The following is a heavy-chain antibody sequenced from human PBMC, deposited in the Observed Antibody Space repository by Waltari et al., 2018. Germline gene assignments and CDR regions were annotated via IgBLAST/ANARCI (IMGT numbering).Heavy chain of an antibody. CDR3: ARDSGEWLSDAFDI. D-gene: IGHD3-3*01. Sequence: QLQLQESGPGLVKPSETLSLTCTVSGGSISSSSYYWGWIRQPPGKGLEWIGSIYYSGSTYYNPSLKRRVTISVDTSKTQSSLKLSSVTAADTAVYYCARDSGEWLSDAFDIWGQGTMVTVSS. J-gene: IGHJ3*02. V-gene: IGHV4-39*07. CDR1: GGSISSSSYY. CDR2: IYYSGST.